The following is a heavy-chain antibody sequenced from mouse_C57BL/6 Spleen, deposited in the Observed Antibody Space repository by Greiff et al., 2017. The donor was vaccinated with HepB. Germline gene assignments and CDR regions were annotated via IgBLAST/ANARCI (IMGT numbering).Heavy chain of an antibody. J-gene: IGHJ2*01. CDR1: GYSITSGYY. CDR3: ARKDCFDY. Sequence: VQLKESGPGLVKPSQSLSLTCSVTGYSITSGYYWNWIRQFPGNKLEWMGYISYDGSNNYNPSLKNRISITRDTSKNQFFLKLNSVTTEDTATYYCARKDCFDYWGQGTTLTVSS. V-gene: IGHV3-6*01. CDR2: ISYDGSN.